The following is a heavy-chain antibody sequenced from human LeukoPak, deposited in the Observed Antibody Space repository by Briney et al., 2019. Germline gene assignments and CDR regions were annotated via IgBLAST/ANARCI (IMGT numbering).Heavy chain of an antibody. V-gene: IGHV4-59*01. Sequence: SETLSLTCTVSGGSISSYYWSWIRQPPGKGLEWIGYIYYSGSTNYNPSLESRVTISVDTSKNQFSLKLSSVTAADTAVYYCARKRYFDWLIDYWGQGTLVTVSS. CDR2: IYYSGST. D-gene: IGHD3-9*01. J-gene: IGHJ4*02. CDR1: GGSISSYY. CDR3: ARKRYFDWLIDY.